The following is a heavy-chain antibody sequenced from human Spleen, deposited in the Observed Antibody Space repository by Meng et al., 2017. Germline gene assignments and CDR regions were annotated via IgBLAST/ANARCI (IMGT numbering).Heavy chain of an antibody. V-gene: IGHV1-2*06. J-gene: IGHJ4*02. CDR2: INPKSGDT. CDR1: RYTFTSYD. D-gene: IGHD6-13*01. CDR3: ARDEDISAAGKLFGDY. Sequence: ASVKVSCKASRYTFTSYDIHWVRRAPGQGLEWMGRINPKSGDTHYAQRFQGRVTMTGDTSISIAYMELSGLRSDDTAMYYCARDEDISAAGKLFGDYWGQGTLVTVSS.